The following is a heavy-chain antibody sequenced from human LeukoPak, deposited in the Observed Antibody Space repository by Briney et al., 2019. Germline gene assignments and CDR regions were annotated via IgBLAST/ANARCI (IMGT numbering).Heavy chain of an antibody. V-gene: IGHV1-8*03. J-gene: IGHJ4*02. D-gene: IGHD6-19*01. Sequence: AASVKVSCKASGYTFTTYDINWVRQATGQGLEWMGWMNPNSGYTSYAQKFQGRVTITRDTSIRTAYMELSSLRSEDTAVYYCARVAGSIDYWGQGTLVTVSS. CDR1: GYTFTTYD. CDR3: ARVAGSIDY. CDR2: MNPNSGYT.